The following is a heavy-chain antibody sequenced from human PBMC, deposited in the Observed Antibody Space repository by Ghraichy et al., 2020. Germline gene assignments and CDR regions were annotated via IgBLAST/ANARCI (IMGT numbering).Heavy chain of an antibody. CDR2: ISNSGST. CDR1: GGSVSSGNYY. V-gene: IGHV4-61*01. J-gene: IGHJ4*02. Sequence: ESLNISCTVSGGSVSSGNYYWTWIRQPPGKGLEWIGYISNSGSTNYNPSLKSRVSLLIDTSKNHFSLKLNSVTAADTAVYFCAREGAASGTTFDSWGQGTMVTVSS. D-gene: IGHD6-13*01. CDR3: AREGAASGTTFDS.